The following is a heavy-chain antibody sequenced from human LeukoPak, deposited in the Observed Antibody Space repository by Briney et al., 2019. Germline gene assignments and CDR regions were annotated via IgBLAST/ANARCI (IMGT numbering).Heavy chain of an antibody. Sequence: GGSLRLSCAASGFTFSSCEMNWVRQAPGKGLEWVSYISSSGSTIYYADSVKGRFTISRDNAKNSLYLQMNSLRAEDTAVYYCARDVTGGYYYDYWGQGTLVTVSS. CDR3: ARDVTGGYYYDY. D-gene: IGHD3-22*01. CDR2: ISSSGSTI. CDR1: GFTFSSCE. V-gene: IGHV3-48*03. J-gene: IGHJ4*02.